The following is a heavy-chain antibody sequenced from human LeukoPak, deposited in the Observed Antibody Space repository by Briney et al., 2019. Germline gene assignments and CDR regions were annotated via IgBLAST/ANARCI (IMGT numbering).Heavy chain of an antibody. CDR3: ARDRLAAAGNFDY. J-gene: IGHJ4*02. V-gene: IGHV3-21*01. D-gene: IGHD6-13*01. Sequence: GGSLRLSCAASGFXFSSYSINWVRQAPGKGLEWFSSISRSSSYIYYADSVKGRFTISRDNAKNSLYLQMNSLRAEDTAVYYCARDRLAAAGNFDYWGQGTLVTVSS. CDR2: ISRSSSYI. CDR1: GFXFSSYS.